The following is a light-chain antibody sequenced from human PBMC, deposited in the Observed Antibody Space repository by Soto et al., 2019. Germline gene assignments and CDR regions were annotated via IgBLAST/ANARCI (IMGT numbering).Light chain of an antibody. CDR1: QVISSY. Sequence: AIRMTQSPSSFSASTGDRVTITCRASQVISSYLAWYQQKPGKAPKLLIYAASTLQSGVPSRFSGSGSGTDFTLTISCLQSEDFATYYCQQYYSYPWTFGQGTKVDIK. J-gene: IGKJ1*01. CDR3: QQYYSYPWT. CDR2: AAS. V-gene: IGKV1-8*01.